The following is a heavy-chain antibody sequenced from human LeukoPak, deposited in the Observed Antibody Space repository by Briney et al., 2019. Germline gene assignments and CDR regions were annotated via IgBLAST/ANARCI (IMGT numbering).Heavy chain of an antibody. CDR3: ARDPGFSGNYDY. CDR2: ISGSGGST. CDR1: GFTFSSYA. J-gene: IGHJ4*02. Sequence: PGGSLRLSCAASGFTFSSYAMSWVCQAPGKGLEWVSAISGSGGSTYYADSVKGRFTISRDNSKNTLYLQMNSLRAEDTAVYYCARDPGFSGNYDYWGQGTLVIVSS. V-gene: IGHV3-23*01. D-gene: IGHD5-12*01.